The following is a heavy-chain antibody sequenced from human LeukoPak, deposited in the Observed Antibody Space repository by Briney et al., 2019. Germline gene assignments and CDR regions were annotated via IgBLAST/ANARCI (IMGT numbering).Heavy chain of an antibody. D-gene: IGHD3-16*01. CDR2: SSAYNGNT. CDR1: GYTFTSYG. Sequence: ASVKVSCKSSGYTFTSYGISWLRQAPGQGREGMGWSSAYNGNTNYAQKLQGRVTMTTDTSTSTAYMELRSLRSDDTAVYYCARGRAITGPGGDYWGQGTLVTVSS. CDR3: ARGRAITGPGGDY. J-gene: IGHJ4*02. V-gene: IGHV1-18*01.